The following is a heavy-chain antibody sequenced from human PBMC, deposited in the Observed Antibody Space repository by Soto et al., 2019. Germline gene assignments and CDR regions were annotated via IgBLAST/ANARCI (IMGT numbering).Heavy chain of an antibody. CDR1: GFTFNIYG. Sequence: QVQLVESGGGVVQPGRSLGLSCAASGFTFNIYGMHWVRQAPGKGLEWVAAISYDGINKYYADSVKGRFTISRDNSKNTLYVQMNSLRAEDTAVYYCARSPQPTRGIHWYFYFWGRGILVTVSS. D-gene: IGHD2-2*01. CDR2: ISYDGINK. CDR3: ARSPQPTRGIHWYFYF. J-gene: IGHJ2*01. V-gene: IGHV3-30*03.